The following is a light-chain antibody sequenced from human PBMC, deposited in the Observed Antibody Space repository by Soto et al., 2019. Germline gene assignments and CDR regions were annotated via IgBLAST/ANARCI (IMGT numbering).Light chain of an antibody. Sequence: QSVLAQPPSASGSPGQSVTISCTETSSDVGTYNYVSWYQQHPGKAPKLMIYEVNKRPAGVPDRFSGSKSGIMASLTVSGLQAEDEADYYCSSYAGKNNLYVFGTGTKSPS. CDR3: SSYAGKNNLYV. CDR2: EVN. CDR1: SSDVGTYNY. J-gene: IGLJ1*01. V-gene: IGLV2-8*01.